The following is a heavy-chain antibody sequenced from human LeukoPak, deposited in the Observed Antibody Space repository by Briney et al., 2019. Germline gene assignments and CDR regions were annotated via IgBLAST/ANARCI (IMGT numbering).Heavy chain of an antibody. CDR1: GGSISSSSYY. Sequence: PSEILSLTCTVSGGSISSSSYYWGRIRQPPRKGLEWIGSIYYSGSTYYNPSLKSRVTISVDTSKNQFSLNLSSVTAADTAVYYCATVRRGFGESSKYYSYYYMDVWGKGTTVTISS. CDR3: ATVRRGFGESSKYYSYYYMDV. J-gene: IGHJ6*03. V-gene: IGHV4-39*01. D-gene: IGHD3-10*01. CDR2: IYYSGST.